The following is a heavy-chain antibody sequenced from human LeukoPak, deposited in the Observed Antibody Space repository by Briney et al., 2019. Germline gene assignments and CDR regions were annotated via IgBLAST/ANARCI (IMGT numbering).Heavy chain of an antibody. CDR3: ARDNSVGDIAWWFDP. Sequence: ASVKVSCKAFGYTFTRYYMHWVRQAPGQGPEWMGVISPSGGSTTYAQKFQGRVTLTRDMSTSTDYMELRSLKSEDTAVYYCARDNSVGDIAWWFDPWGQGTLVTVSS. D-gene: IGHD3-10*01. CDR2: ISPSGGST. CDR1: GYTFTRYY. J-gene: IGHJ5*02. V-gene: IGHV1-46*01.